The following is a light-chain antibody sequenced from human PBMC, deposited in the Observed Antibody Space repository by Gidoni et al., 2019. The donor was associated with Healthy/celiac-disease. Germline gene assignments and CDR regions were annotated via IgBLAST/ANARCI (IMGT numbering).Light chain of an antibody. Sequence: EIVLTQSPTTLSLSPGETTTLSCRASQSVSSYFAWYQQKPGQAPLLLIYDASNRATGIPARFSGSGSGTDFTLTISSLEPEDFAVYYCQQRRNWPPYTFGQGTKVEIK. CDR3: QQRRNWPPYT. CDR2: DAS. J-gene: IGKJ2*01. CDR1: QSVSSY. V-gene: IGKV3-11*01.